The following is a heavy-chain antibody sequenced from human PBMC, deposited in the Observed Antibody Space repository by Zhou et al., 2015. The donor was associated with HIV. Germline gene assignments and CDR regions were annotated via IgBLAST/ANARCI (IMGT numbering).Heavy chain of an antibody. V-gene: IGHV1-69*17. CDR1: GGTFSSSD. CDR2: IIPTFGIT. D-gene: IGHD2-21*01. Sequence: QVQLVQSGAEVKKPGSSVKVSCKASGGTFSSSDIFWVRQAPGRGPEWMGEIIPTFGITKFAQKFQGRFTITADKSTATSSMQLSSLSSDDTAVYYCVKHIDGFDIWGQGTVVTVSS. CDR3: VKHIDGFDI. J-gene: IGHJ3*02.